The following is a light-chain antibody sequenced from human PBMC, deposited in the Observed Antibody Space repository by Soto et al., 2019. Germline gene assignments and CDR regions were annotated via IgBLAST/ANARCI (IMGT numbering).Light chain of an antibody. CDR1: INDIGSYDY. CDR3: TSFARGISIL. J-gene: IGLJ2*01. CDR2: EVS. V-gene: IGLV2-14*01. Sequence: QSALTQPASVSGSPGQWITISCTGTINDIGSYDYVSWYQQHPGKAPKLIISEVSNRPSGVSNRFSGSKSGDTASLTISGLRAEDEADYYCTSFARGISILFGGGTKLTVL.